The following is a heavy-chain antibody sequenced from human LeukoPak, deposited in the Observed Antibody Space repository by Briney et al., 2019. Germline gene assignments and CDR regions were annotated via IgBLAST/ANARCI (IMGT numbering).Heavy chain of an antibody. Sequence: GGSLRLSCAASGFTFSSYSMNWVRQAPVKGLEWVSSISSSSSYIYYADSVKGRFTISRDNAKNSLYLQMNSLRAEDTAVYYCAVLDGSGSFYYFDYWGQGTLVTVSS. V-gene: IGHV3-21*01. J-gene: IGHJ4*02. CDR2: ISSSSSYI. CDR3: AVLDGSGSFYYFDY. CDR1: GFTFSSYS. D-gene: IGHD3-10*01.